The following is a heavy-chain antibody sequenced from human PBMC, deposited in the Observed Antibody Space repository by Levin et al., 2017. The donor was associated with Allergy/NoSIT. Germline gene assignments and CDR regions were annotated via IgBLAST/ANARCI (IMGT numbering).Heavy chain of an antibody. CDR3: GRDMVVEPGVAYYYNGMDV. CDR1: GYSLSSHG. CDR2: ISDYNGKT. V-gene: IGHV1-18*01. D-gene: IGHD2-2*01. J-gene: IGHJ6*02. Sequence: GASVKVSCKASGYSLSSHGISWVRQAPGQGLEWMGWISDYNGKTDYADNFQGRLRMTTDRSTSTAYMELRSLRSDDTAVYYCGRDMVVEPGVAYYYNGMDVWGQGTTVTVSS.